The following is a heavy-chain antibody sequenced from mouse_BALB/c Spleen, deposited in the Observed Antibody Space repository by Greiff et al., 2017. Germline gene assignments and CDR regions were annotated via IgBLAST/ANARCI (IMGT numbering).Heavy chain of an antibody. V-gene: IGHV7-3*02. CDR1: GFTFTDYY. CDR2: IRNKANGYTT. CDR3: AREHYYYFDY. Sequence: EVKVVESGGGLVQPGGSLRLSCATSGFTFTDYYMSWVRQPPGKALEWLGFIRNKANGYTTEYSASVKGRFTISRDNSQSILYLQMNTLRAEDSATYYCAREHYYYFDYWGQGTTLTVSS. D-gene: IGHD1-2*01. J-gene: IGHJ2*01.